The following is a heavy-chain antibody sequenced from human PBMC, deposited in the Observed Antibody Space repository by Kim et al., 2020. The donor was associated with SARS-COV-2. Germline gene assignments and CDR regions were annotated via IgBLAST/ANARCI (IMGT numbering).Heavy chain of an antibody. CDR3: AQYGSGTYRN. CDR1: GLSLSTYGVG. V-gene: IGHV2-5*02. Sequence: SGPTLVKPTQTLTLTCTFSGLSLSTYGVGVGWIRQPPGKALEWLALIFWDDDKRYSPSLRSRVTITKDTSKNQVVLTMTNMDPVDTATYYCAQYGSGTYRNSGQGTLVTVSS. J-gene: IGHJ4*02. CDR2: IFWDDDK. D-gene: IGHD3-10*01.